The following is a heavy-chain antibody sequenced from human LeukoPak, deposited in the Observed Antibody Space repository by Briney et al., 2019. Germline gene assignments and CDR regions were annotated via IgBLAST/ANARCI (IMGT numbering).Heavy chain of an antibody. D-gene: IGHD2-2*01. Sequence: SETLSLTCAVYGGSFSGYYWSWIRQPPGKGLEWIGYIYYSGSTNYNPSLKSRVTISVDTSKNQFSLKLSSVTAADTAVYYCAGASTTYYFDYWGQGTLVTVSS. CDR3: AGASTTYYFDY. CDR1: GGSFSGYY. CDR2: IYYSGST. J-gene: IGHJ4*02. V-gene: IGHV4-59*08.